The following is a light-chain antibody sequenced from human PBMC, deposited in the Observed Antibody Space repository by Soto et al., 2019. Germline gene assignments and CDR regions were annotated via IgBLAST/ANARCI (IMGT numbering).Light chain of an antibody. CDR1: QTINAVH. CDR2: GAS. V-gene: IGKV3-20*01. CDR3: QQYHNSPRT. Sequence: EIVLTQAPGTLSLSPGERATLSCRASQTINAVHLAWYQQKPGQAPRLLIYGASNRAAGIPDRFTGSASGTDFTLTISRLEPEDFAVYYCQQYHNSPRTFGQGTKVEIK. J-gene: IGKJ1*01.